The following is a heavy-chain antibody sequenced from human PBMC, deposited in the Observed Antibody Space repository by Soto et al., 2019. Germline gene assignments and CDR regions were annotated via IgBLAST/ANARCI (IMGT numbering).Heavy chain of an antibody. CDR2: INHSGST. Sequence: NPSDTLSLTCGGYGGSCSGYYWSLIRQAPGKGLEWIGEINHSGSTNYNPSLESRVTISVDTSKNQFSLKPSSVTAADTAVYYCARGVAAAGNHYYYGMDVWGQGTTVT. CDR1: GGSCSGYY. CDR3: ARGVAAAGNHYYYGMDV. D-gene: IGHD6-13*01. V-gene: IGHV4-34*01. J-gene: IGHJ6*02.